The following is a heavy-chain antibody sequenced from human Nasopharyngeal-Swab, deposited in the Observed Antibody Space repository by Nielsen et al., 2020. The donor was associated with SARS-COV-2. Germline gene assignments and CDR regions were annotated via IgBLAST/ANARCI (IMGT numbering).Heavy chain of an antibody. CDR2: IIPIFGTA. CDR1: GGTFSSYA. J-gene: IGHJ3*02. Sequence: SVKVSCKASGGTFSSYAISWVRQAPGQGLEWMGGIIPIFGTANYAQKFQGRVTITADESTSTAYMELSSLRSEDTAVYYCARPYYGSGTGAFDIWGQGAMVTVSS. D-gene: IGHD3-10*01. V-gene: IGHV1-69*13. CDR3: ARPYYGSGTGAFDI.